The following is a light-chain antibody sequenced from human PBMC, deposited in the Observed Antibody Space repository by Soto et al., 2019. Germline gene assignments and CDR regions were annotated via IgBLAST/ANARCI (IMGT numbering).Light chain of an antibody. CDR2: GAS. J-gene: IGKJ1*01. CDR3: QQYNNWPQT. V-gene: IGKV3-15*01. CDR1: QSISSN. Sequence: EIVMTQFTGTLSVSPGERATLSCRASQSISSNLAWYQQKPGQAPRLLIYGASTRATGIPARFSGTGSGTEFTLIISSLQSEDFAVYYCQQYNNWPQTFGQGTKVEVK.